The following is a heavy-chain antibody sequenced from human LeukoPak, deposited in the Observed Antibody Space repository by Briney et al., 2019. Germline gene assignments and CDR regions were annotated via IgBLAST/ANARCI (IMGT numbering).Heavy chain of an antibody. V-gene: IGHV3-21*01. D-gene: IGHD2-2*01. CDR1: GFTFSSYS. CDR2: ISSSSSYI. CDR3: ARDHHCSSTSCYFYYYYGMDV. Sequence: GGSLRLSCAASGFTFSSYSMNWVRQAPGKGLEWASSISSSSSYIYYADSVKGRFTISRDNAKNSLYLQMNSLRAEDSAVYYCARDHHCSSTSCYFYYYYGMDVWGQGTTVTVSS. J-gene: IGHJ6*02.